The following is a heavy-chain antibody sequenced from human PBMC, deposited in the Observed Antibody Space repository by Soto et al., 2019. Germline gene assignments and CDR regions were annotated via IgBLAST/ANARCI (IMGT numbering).Heavy chain of an antibody. V-gene: IGHV4-34*01. J-gene: IGHJ6*02. CDR2: INHSGST. CDR1: GGSFSGYY. D-gene: IGHD2-15*01. Sequence: QVQLQQWGAGLLKPSETLSLTCAVYGGSFSGYYWSWIRQPPGKGLEWIGEINHSGSTNYNPSLKSRVTRSVDTSKNQFSLKLSSVTAADTAVYYCARARGYCSGGSCYSHYYYGMDVWGQGTTVTVSS. CDR3: ARARGYCSGGSCYSHYYYGMDV.